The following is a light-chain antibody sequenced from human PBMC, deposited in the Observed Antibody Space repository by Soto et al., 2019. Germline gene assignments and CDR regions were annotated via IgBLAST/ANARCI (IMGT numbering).Light chain of an antibody. V-gene: IGKV1-39*01. CDR2: AAS. CDR3: QQSYNTPLT. CDR1: QTIGNY. Sequence: DIQMTQAPSSLPASVGDRVTITCRASQTIGNYLNWYQQRPGKAPNLLISAASTLQSGVPSRFSGSGSGTDFTLTITSLQPEYFATYYCQQSYNTPLTFGQGTKVEIK. J-gene: IGKJ1*01.